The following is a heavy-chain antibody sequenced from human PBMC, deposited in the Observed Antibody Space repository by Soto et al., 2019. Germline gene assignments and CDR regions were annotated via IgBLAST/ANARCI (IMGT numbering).Heavy chain of an antibody. Sequence: QVQLVQSGAEVKKPGSSVKVSCKASGGTFSSYAISWVRQAPGQGLEWMGGIIPIFGTANYAQKFQGRVTITADESTSTAYMELSSRRSEDTAVYYCASPPGDCSGGSCPYSYYGMDGWGQGTTVTVSS. J-gene: IGHJ6*02. D-gene: IGHD2-15*01. CDR3: ASPPGDCSGGSCPYSYYGMDG. V-gene: IGHV1-69*12. CDR1: GGTFSSYA. CDR2: IIPIFGTA.